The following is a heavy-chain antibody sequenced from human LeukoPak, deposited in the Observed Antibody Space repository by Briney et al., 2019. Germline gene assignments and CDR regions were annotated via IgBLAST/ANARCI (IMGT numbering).Heavy chain of an antibody. CDR1: GGSISSYY. J-gene: IGHJ2*01. Sequence: KTSETLSLTCTVSGGSISSYYWSWIRQPPGKGLEWIGYIYYSGSTNYNPSLKSRVTISVDTSKNQFSLKLSSVTAADTAVYYCARDLGDLYSSSPWYFDLWGRGTLVTVSS. V-gene: IGHV4-59*01. D-gene: IGHD6-6*01. CDR2: IYYSGST. CDR3: ARDLGDLYSSSPWYFDL.